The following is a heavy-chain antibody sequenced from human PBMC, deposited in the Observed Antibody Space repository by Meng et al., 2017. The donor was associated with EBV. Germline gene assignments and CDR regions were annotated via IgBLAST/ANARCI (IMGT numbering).Heavy chain of an antibody. CDR3: ARGYYGSGSYYEVDY. J-gene: IGHJ4*02. V-gene: IGHV1-69*01. CDR1: GVPLNSYV. CDR2: IIHIFGTA. Sequence: VRVGLCWDEGKIPGPAVKVSRQVLGVPLNSYVISRGRQAPGQGLEWMGGIIHIFGTANYAQKFQGRVTITADESTSTAYMELSSLRSEDTAVYYCARGYYGSGSYYEVDYWGQGTLVTVSS. D-gene: IGHD3-10*01.